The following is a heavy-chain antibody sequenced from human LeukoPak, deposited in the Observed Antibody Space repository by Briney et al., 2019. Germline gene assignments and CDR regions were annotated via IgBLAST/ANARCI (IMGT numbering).Heavy chain of an antibody. D-gene: IGHD3-9*01. Sequence: SETLSLTCTVSGGTISGYYWSWIRQPPGKGLEWIGYIYYSGSTNYNPSPRSRVNISVDTSKNHFALKLSSVNAADTAVYYWAAADGNYDILAGSLSLFYLDYWGQGTLVTVSS. V-gene: IGHV4-59*01. CDR2: IYYSGST. CDR3: AAADGNYDILAGSLSLFYLDY. CDR1: GGTISGYY. J-gene: IGHJ4*02.